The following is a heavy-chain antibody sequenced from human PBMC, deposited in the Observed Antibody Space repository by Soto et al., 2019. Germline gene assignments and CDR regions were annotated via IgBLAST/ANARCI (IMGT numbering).Heavy chain of an antibody. CDR3: ARGWVAAAGTSPSFDY. CDR1: GYTFTSYG. J-gene: IGHJ4*02. CDR2: ISAYNGNT. V-gene: IGHV1-18*01. Sequence: ASVKFSCKASGYTFTSYGISWVRQAPGQGLEWMGWISAYNGNTNYAQKLQGRVTMTTDTSTSTAYMELRSLRSDDTAVYYCARGWVAAAGTSPSFDYWGQGTLVTVSS. D-gene: IGHD6-13*01.